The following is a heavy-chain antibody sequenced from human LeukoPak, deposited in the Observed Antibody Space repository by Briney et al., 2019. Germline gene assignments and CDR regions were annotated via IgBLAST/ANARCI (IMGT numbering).Heavy chain of an antibody. D-gene: IGHD3-22*01. J-gene: IGHJ4*02. CDR2: ISYDGSNK. V-gene: IGHV3-30-3*01. Sequence: PGRSLRLSCAASGFTFSSYAMHWVRQAPGKGLERVAVISYDGSNKYYADSVKGRFTISRDNSKNTLYLQMNSLRAEDTAVYYCARDGHYYYDSSGYQDYWGQGTLVTVSS. CDR1: GFTFSSYA. CDR3: ARDGHYYYDSSGYQDY.